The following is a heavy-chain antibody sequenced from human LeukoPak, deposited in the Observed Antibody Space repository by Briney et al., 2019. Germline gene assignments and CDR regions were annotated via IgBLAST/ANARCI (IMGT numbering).Heavy chain of an antibody. V-gene: IGHV3-48*04. CDR2: ISSSSSTI. J-gene: IGHJ3*02. D-gene: IGHD3-22*01. CDR1: GFTFSSYS. CDR3: ARPGSGYPRGAFDI. Sequence: GGSLRLYCAASGFTFSSYSMNWVRQAPGKGLEWVSYISSSSSTIYYADSVKGRFTISRDNAKNSLYLQMNSLRAEDTAVYYCARPGSGYPRGAFDIWGQGTMVTVSS.